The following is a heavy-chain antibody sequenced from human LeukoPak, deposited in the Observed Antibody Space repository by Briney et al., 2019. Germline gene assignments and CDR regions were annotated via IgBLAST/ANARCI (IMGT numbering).Heavy chain of an antibody. Sequence: GASVKVSCKASGGTFSSYAISWVRQAPGQGLEWMGRIIPIFGIANYAQKFQGRVTITADKSTSTAYMELSSLRSEDTAVYYCATSSLRLNCSSTSCHHRPFDYWGQGTLVTVSS. CDR2: IIPIFGIA. CDR1: GGTFSSYA. V-gene: IGHV1-69*04. CDR3: ATSSLRLNCSSTSCHHRPFDY. J-gene: IGHJ4*02. D-gene: IGHD2-2*01.